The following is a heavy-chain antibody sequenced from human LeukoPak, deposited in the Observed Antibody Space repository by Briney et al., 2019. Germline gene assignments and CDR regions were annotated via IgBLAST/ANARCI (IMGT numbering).Heavy chain of an antibody. CDR1: GDSISSYY. Sequence: SETLSLTCTVSGDSISSYYWSWIRQPPGKGLEWIGYLYYSGSTNYNPSLKSRVTISIDTSKNQFSLKLSSVTTADTAVYYCARDTPPETLRVWGQGTLVIVSS. D-gene: IGHD2/OR15-2a*01. V-gene: IGHV4-59*01. CDR3: ARDTPPETLRV. CDR2: LYYSGST. J-gene: IGHJ4*02.